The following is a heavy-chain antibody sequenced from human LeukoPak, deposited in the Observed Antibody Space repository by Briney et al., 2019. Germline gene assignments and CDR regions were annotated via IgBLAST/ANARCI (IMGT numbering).Heavy chain of an antibody. D-gene: IGHD4-17*01. CDR3: ANPPTVTKIRFDS. CDR1: GFTFDKAW. J-gene: IGHJ5*01. Sequence: GGSLRLSCAASGFTFDKAWMTWVRQAPGKGLEWVSDINGSGGSTYYADSVKGRFTISRDNLKNTLYLQMNSLRAEDTAVYYCANPPTVTKIRFDSWGQGTLVTVSS. V-gene: IGHV3-23*01. CDR2: INGSGGST.